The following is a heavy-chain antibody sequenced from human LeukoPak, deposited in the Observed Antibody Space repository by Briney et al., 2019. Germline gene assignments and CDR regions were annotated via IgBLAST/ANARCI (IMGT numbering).Heavy chain of an antibody. D-gene: IGHD6-6*01. Sequence: ASVKVSCKASGYTFTSYDVNWVRQATGQGLEWMGWVNPNSGNTAYAQNFQGRVTMTSDTSINTAYMELSSLRSEDTAAYYCARGAWTSSFDYWGQGTLVTVSS. CDR1: GYTFTSYD. CDR2: VNPNSGNT. CDR3: ARGAWTSSFDY. V-gene: IGHV1-8*01. J-gene: IGHJ4*02.